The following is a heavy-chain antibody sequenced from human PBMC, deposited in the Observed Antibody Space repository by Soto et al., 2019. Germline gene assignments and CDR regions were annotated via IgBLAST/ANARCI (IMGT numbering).Heavy chain of an antibody. V-gene: IGHV3-15*01. CDR1: GFTFSNAW. CDR2: IKTKTDGGTT. CDR3: TTGVTSRGMDV. Sequence: EVQLVESGGGLVKPGGSLRLSCAASGFTFSNAWMSWVRQAPGKGLEWVGRIKTKTDGGTTDYAAPVKGRFTISRDDSKTTLYLKMNSLKTEDTAVYYCTTGVTSRGMDVWGQGTTVTVSS. D-gene: IGHD2-21*02. J-gene: IGHJ6*02.